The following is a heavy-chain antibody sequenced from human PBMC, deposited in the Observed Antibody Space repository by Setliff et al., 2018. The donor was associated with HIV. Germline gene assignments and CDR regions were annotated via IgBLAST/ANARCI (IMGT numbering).Heavy chain of an antibody. CDR1: GYTFTGYY. J-gene: IGHJ6*02. CDR2: INPGGGST. V-gene: IGHV1-46*01. D-gene: IGHD3-16*01. CDR3: ARGWGGQDSYYYGMDV. Sequence: WASVKVSCKASGYTFTGYYVHWVRQAPGQGLEWMGVINPGGGSTTYAQKFQGRVTMTRDTSTSTVYMELSSLRSQDTAMYYCARGWGGQDSYYYGMDVWGQGTTVTVSS.